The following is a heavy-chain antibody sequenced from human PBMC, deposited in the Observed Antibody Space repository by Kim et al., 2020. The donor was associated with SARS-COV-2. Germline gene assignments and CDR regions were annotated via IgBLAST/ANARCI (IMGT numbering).Heavy chain of an antibody. Sequence: LKSRVTISVDTSKHQFSLKLSSVTAADTAVYYCARDGGEDYGDYGDAFDIWGQGTMVTVSS. CDR3: ARDGGEDYGDYGDAFDI. V-gene: IGHV4-39*07. J-gene: IGHJ3*02. D-gene: IGHD4-17*01.